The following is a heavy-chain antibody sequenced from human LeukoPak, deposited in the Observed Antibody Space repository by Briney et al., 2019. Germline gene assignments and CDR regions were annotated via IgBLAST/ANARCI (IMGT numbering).Heavy chain of an antibody. CDR2: INHSGTI. J-gene: IGHJ4*01. D-gene: IGHD3-10*01. CDR1: GASFSANY. Sequence: SETLSLTCAVYGASFSANYWIWIRQPPGKGLEWIGEINHSGTITYKPSLKSRLTISADTSKNQFSLKLSSVTAADTAVYYCARYCGSENYCISYWGQGTLVTVFS. CDR3: ARYCGSENYCISY. V-gene: IGHV4-34*01.